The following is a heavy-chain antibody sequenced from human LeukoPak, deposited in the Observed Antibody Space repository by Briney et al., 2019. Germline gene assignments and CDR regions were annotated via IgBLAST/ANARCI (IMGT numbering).Heavy chain of an antibody. CDR1: GFTFSSYG. V-gene: IGHV3-33*01. D-gene: IGHD6-19*01. CDR3: ARDTGSSGWSRAFDY. Sequence: PGGSLRLSCAASGFTFSSYGMHWARQAPGKGLEWVAVIWYDGSNKYYADSVKGRFTISRDNSKNTLYLQMNSLRAEDTAVYYCARDTGSSGWSRAFDYWGQGTLVTVSS. CDR2: IWYDGSNK. J-gene: IGHJ4*02.